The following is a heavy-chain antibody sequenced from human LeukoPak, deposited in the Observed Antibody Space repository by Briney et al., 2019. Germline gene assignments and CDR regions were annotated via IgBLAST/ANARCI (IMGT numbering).Heavy chain of an antibody. Sequence: PGGSLRLSCAASGFTFSNYWMHWVRQAPGKGLVWVSRINADGNSRRYADSVKGRFTISRDNSKNTLYLQMNSLRAEDTAAYYCAKAKYSSSWYIHDYWGQGTLVTVSS. CDR1: GFTFSNYW. J-gene: IGHJ4*02. CDR3: AKAKYSSSWYIHDY. D-gene: IGHD6-13*01. CDR2: INADGNSR. V-gene: IGHV3-74*01.